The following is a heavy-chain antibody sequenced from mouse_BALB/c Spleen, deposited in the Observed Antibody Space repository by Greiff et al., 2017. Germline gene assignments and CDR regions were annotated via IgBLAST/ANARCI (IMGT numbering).Heavy chain of an antibody. CDR1: GYSITSDYA. CDR3: SSLLRLGSYYAMDY. D-gene: IGHD1-2*01. CDR2: ISYSGST. V-gene: IGHV3-2*02. J-gene: IGHJ4*01. Sequence: EVQLQQSGPGLVKPSQSLSLTCTVTGYSITSDYAWNWIRQFPGNKLEWMGYISYSGSTSYNPSLKSRISITRDTSKNQFFLQLNSVTTEDTATYYCSSLLRLGSYYAMDYWGQGTSVTVSS.